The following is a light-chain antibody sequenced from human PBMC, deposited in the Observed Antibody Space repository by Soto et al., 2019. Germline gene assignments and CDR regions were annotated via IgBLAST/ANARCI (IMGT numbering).Light chain of an antibody. Sequence: QSALTQPPSVSGSPGQSVTISCTGTGSDVGTYNRVSWYQQPPGTAPKLIIYEVTSRPSGVPDRFSGSKSGNTASLTISGLQAEDEADYYCGSYTSISTLVFGGGTKLTVL. CDR2: EVT. V-gene: IGLV2-18*02. J-gene: IGLJ3*02. CDR3: GSYTSISTLV. CDR1: GSDVGTYNR.